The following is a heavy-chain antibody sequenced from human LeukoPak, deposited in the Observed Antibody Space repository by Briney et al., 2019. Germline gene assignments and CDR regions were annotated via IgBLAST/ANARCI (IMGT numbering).Heavy chain of an antibody. CDR2: XXXXXST. CDR1: GGSISSYH. CDR3: ARDIPGSEPGGGYYYYMDV. V-gene: IGHV4-59*12. D-gene: IGHD1-26*01. Sequence: PSETLSLTCTVSGGSISSYHXXXXXXXXXXXXXXXXXXXXXXSTXYXPSPKXRVTXXXDKSKNQFSPKLSSVTAADTAVYYCARDIPGSEPGGGYYYYMDVWGKGTTVTVSS. J-gene: IGHJ6*03.